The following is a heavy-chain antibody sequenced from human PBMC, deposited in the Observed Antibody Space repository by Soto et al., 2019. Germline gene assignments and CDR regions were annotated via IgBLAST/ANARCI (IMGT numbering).Heavy chain of an antibody. D-gene: IGHD6-13*01. CDR3: LCQDESIWYNTWFDP. CDR1: GSAIRSSPCY. J-gene: IGHJ5*02. Sequence: PSDTRSLTGTVSGSAIRSSPCYWCGIRQPPGRGLEWIGTIYYTGTTNYSPSLKSRVTISVNTSKHQFSLRLSSVTATDTAVYSCLCQDESIWYNTWFDPWGQGPLVTVPQ. CDR2: IYYTGTT. V-gene: IGHV4-39*01.